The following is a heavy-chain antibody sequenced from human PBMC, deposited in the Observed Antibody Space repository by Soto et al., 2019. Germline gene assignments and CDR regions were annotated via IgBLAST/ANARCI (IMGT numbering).Heavy chain of an antibody. Sequence: GGSLRLSCVASGFTFSGDGMLWVRQAPGKGLEWVTTISSDGRNEHYADSVQGRFTVSRDNSQNTLYLQIDSLRDEDTAVYYCARGGTPYFDCWGQGTLVTVSS. J-gene: IGHJ4*02. CDR2: ISSDGRNE. D-gene: IGHD1-1*01. CDR1: GFTFSGDG. V-gene: IGHV3-30*04. CDR3: ARGGTPYFDC.